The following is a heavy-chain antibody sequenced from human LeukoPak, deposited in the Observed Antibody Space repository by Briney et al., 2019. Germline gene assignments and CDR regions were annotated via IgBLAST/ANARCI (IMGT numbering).Heavy chain of an antibody. D-gene: IGHD2-2*01. CDR2: IYPGDSDT. CDR3: ARATVEYQLGIYYGMDV. CDR1: GYSFTSYW. V-gene: IGHV5-51*01. Sequence: GESLQISCKGSGYSFTSYWIGWVRQMPGKGLEWMGIIYPGDSDTRYSPSFQGQVTISADKSISTAYLQWGSLKASDTAMYYCARATVEYQLGIYYGMDVWGQGTTVTVSS. J-gene: IGHJ6*02.